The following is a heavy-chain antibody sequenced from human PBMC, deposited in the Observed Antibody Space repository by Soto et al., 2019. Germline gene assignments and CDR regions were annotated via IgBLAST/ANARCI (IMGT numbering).Heavy chain of an antibody. Sequence: QVQLVESGGGVVQPGRSLRLSCAAAGFTFSSYGMHWVRQAPGKGLEWLAVISCDGKNKYYADSVKGRFTISRDNSKNTLDLQMSSLRAEDTAVYYCAKGARNLITFGGVIDPWGQGTLVTVSS. CDR1: GFTFSSYG. CDR2: ISCDGKNK. J-gene: IGHJ5*02. V-gene: IGHV3-30*18. CDR3: AKGARNLITFGGVIDP. D-gene: IGHD3-16*01.